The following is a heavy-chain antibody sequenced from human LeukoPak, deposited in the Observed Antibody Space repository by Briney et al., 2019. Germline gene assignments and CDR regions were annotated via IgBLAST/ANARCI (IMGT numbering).Heavy chain of an antibody. CDR3: AKDPYPTGVDY. J-gene: IGHJ4*02. V-gene: IGHV3-30*18. Sequence: GRSLRLSCAASGFTFSSYGMHWVRQAPGKGLEWVAVISYDGSNKYYADSVKGRFTISRDNSKNTLYLQMNSLRAEDSAVYYCAKDPYPTGVDYWGQGTLVTVSS. CDR1: GFTFSSYG. CDR2: ISYDGSNK. D-gene: IGHD4-17*01.